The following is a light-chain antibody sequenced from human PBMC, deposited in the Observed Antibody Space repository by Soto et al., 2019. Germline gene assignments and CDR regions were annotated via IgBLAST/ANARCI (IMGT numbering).Light chain of an antibody. CDR2: GAS. J-gene: IGKJ1*01. CDR1: QSISTNY. V-gene: IGKV3D-7*01. Sequence: EIVLTQSPVTLSLSPGETATLSCRASQSISTNYLAWYQQKPGQAPRPLIFGASSRASGIPGRFSGSGSGTEFTLTISSLQSEDFAVYYCQQYYNWPRTFGQGTKVEIK. CDR3: QQYYNWPRT.